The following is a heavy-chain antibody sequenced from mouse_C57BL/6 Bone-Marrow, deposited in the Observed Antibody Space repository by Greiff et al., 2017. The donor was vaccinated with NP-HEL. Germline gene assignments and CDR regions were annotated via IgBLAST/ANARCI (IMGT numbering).Heavy chain of an antibody. D-gene: IGHD2-5*01. CDR2: INPSNGGT. CDR3: ARNYSNYVNAMDY. J-gene: IGHJ4*01. CDR1: GYTFTSYW. Sequence: QVQLKQPGTELVKPGASVRLSCKASGYTFTSYWMHWVKQRPGQGLEWIGNINPSNGGTNYNEKFKSKATLTVDKSSSTAYMQLSSLTSEDSAVYYCARNYSNYVNAMDYWGQGTSVTVSS. V-gene: IGHV1-53*01.